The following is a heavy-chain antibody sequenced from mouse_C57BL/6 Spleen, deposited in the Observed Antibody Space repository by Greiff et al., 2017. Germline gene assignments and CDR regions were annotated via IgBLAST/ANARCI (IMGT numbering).Heavy chain of an antibody. J-gene: IGHJ2*01. V-gene: IGHV1-26*01. CDR1: GYTFTDYY. D-gene: IGHD1-1*01. CDR3: ARESFITTVVVDY. CDR2: INPNNGGT. Sequence: EVQLQQSGPELVKPGASVKISCKASGYTFTDYYMNWVKPSHGKSLEWIGDINPNNGGTSYNQKFKGKATLTVDKASSTAYMELRSLTSEDSAVYYCARESFITTVVVDYWGQGTTLRVSS.